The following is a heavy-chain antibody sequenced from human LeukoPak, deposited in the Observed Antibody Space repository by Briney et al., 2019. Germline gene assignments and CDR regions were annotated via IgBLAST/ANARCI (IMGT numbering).Heavy chain of an antibody. CDR1: GFTFSTYS. Sequence: GGCMRLSCAASGFTFSTYSMTWVRQAPGKGLEWVSYISTSSSTIYHADSVKGRFTISRDDAKNSLYLQMNSLRDEDTAVYYCARSSSSTVGGVSPYFDYWGQGNLVTVSS. J-gene: IGHJ4*02. D-gene: IGHD3-16*01. CDR2: ISTSSSTI. V-gene: IGHV3-48*02. CDR3: ARSSSSTVGGVSPYFDY.